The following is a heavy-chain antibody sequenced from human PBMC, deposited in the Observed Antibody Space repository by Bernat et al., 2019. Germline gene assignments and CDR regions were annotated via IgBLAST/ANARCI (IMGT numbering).Heavy chain of an antibody. CDR3: ARDLYGTPSSGYLLDS. D-gene: IGHD1-14*01. J-gene: IGHJ4*02. CDR1: GFTFSSSS. V-gene: IGHV3-30*04. CDR2: ISYDGRNK. Sequence: QVQLVESGGDVVQPGRSLRLSCVASGFTFSSSSLHWVRQAPGKGLEWVALISYDGRNKYYADFVKGRFTISRDNSKNTLYLQINSLRTEDTAVYYCARDLYGTPSSGYLLDSWGQGTLVTVSS.